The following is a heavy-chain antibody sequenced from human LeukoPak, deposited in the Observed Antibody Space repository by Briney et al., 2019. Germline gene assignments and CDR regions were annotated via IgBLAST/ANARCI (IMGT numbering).Heavy chain of an antibody. J-gene: IGHJ3*02. CDR3: ARDGSSWYLRNAFDI. Sequence: GGSLRLSCAASGFTLSSYAMSWVRQGPGKGLEWVSAISVSGNTYHADSVKGRFTISRDNSKNTLYLQMNSLRAEDTAVYYCARDGSSWYLRNAFDIWGQGTMVTVSS. V-gene: IGHV3-23*01. CDR1: GFTLSSYA. D-gene: IGHD6-13*01. CDR2: ISVSGNT.